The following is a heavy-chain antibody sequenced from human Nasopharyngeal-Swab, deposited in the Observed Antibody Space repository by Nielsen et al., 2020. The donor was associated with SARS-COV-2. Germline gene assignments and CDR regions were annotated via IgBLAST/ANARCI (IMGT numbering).Heavy chain of an antibody. CDR2: INPNSGGT. CDR3: ARVDTAMATFDY. J-gene: IGHJ4*02. Sequence: ASVEVSCKASGYTFTGYYIHWVRQAPGQGLEWMGWINPNSGGTNYAQKFQGWVTMIRDTSISTAYMELSRLRSDDTAVYYCARVDTAMATFDYWGQGTLVTVSS. D-gene: IGHD5-18*01. V-gene: IGHV1-2*04. CDR1: GYTFTGYY.